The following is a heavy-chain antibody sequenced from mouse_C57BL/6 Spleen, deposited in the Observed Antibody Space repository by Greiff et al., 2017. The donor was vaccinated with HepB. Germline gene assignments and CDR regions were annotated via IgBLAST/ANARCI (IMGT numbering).Heavy chain of an antibody. CDR1: GYAFSSYW. CDR2: IYPGDGDT. V-gene: IGHV1-80*01. Sequence: VQRVESGAELVKPGASVKISCKASGYAFSSYWMNWVKQRPGKGLEWIGQIYPGDGDTNYNGKFKGKATLTADKSSSTAYMQLSSLTSEDSAVYFCARREKDGLLRRGFDDWGQGTTLTVSS. D-gene: IGHD2-12*01. CDR3: ARREKDGLLRRGFDD. J-gene: IGHJ2*01.